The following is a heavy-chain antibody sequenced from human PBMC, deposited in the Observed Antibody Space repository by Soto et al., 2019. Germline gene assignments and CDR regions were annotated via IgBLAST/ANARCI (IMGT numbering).Heavy chain of an antibody. J-gene: IGHJ6*02. Sequence: QVQLVQSGAEVKKPGASVKVSCKASGYTFTSYYMHWVRLAPGQGLEWMGIINPDGGGTSYAQQFKGRVIMTRDTSTSTVYMEMSSLRSEDTAVYYCAVGGTYLSMDVWGQGTTVTVSS. CDR3: AVGGTYLSMDV. CDR1: GYTFTSYY. D-gene: IGHD1-1*01. V-gene: IGHV1-46*01. CDR2: INPDGGGT.